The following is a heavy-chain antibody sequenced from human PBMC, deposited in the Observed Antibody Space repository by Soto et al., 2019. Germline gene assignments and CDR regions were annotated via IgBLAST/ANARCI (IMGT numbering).Heavy chain of an antibody. Sequence: QVQLVESGGGVVQPGRSLRLSCAASGCTFSSYGMHWVRQAPGKGLEWVAVIWYNGSNKYYADSVKGRFTISRDNSKNTLYLQMNSLRAEDTAVYYCARVGDDAFDIWGQGTMVTVSS. V-gene: IGHV3-33*01. CDR1: GCTFSSYG. CDR2: IWYNGSNK. J-gene: IGHJ3*02. CDR3: ARVGDDAFDI. D-gene: IGHD1-26*01.